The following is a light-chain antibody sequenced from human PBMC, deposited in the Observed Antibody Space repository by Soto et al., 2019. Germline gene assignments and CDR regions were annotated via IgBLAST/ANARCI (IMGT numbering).Light chain of an antibody. CDR2: AES. Sequence: DIKMTQSPSSVSASVGDRVTITGRASQGISSWLAWYQQKPGKAPKLLIYAESTLQNGVPSRISGSGSGTDFTLTIDSLQPEDFATYYCPQSYSRVTVGPGTQVDIK. V-gene: IGKV1-12*01. CDR1: QGISSW. J-gene: IGKJ1*01. CDR3: PQSYSRVT.